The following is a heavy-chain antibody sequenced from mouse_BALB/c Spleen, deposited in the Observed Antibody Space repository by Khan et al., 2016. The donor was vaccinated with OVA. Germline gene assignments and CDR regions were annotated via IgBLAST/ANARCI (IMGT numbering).Heavy chain of an antibody. D-gene: IGHD2-4*01. Sequence: QVQLKQSGPGLVAPSQSLSITCTVSGFSLDKYSVHWIRQSPGKGLEWLGVIWSAGSTDYNAAFMSRLTINKDNSRSQVFFKLNSLQPNDTAIYYCAKRGYDYGRGALFAYWGQGTLVTVSA. V-gene: IGHV2-2*02. CDR2: IWSAGST. CDR1: GFSLDKYS. CDR3: AKRGYDYGRGALFAY. J-gene: IGHJ3*01.